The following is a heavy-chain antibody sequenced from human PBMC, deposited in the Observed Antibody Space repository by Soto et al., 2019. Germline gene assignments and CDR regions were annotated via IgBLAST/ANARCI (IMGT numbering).Heavy chain of an antibody. D-gene: IGHD3-16*01. V-gene: IGHV1-46*01. CDR1: GYSLTSYH. CDR2: TNPSDGST. J-gene: IGHJ4*02. Sequence: ASVKVSCKASGYSLTSYHMHWVRQAPGQGLEWMGITNPSDGSTNYAQKFQGRVTMTSDTSTSTVYMEMSSLRSEDTAMYYCARSYVTSRPIDFWGQGTLVTVSS. CDR3: ARSYVTSRPIDF.